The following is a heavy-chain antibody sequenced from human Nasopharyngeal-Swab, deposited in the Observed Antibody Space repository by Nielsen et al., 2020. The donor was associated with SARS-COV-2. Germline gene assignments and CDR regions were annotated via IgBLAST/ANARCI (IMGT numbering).Heavy chain of an antibody. V-gene: IGHV3-30*02. D-gene: IGHD6-25*01. CDR1: GFTFSSYG. CDR2: IWYDGSNK. CDR3: AKDCGLRAAYYYYGMDV. J-gene: IGHJ6*02. Sequence: GESLKISCAASGFTFSSYGMHWVRQAPGKGLEWVAVIWYDGSNKYYADSVKGRFTISRDNSKNTLYLQMNSLRAEDTAVYYCAKDCGLRAAYYYYGMDVRGQGTTVTVSS.